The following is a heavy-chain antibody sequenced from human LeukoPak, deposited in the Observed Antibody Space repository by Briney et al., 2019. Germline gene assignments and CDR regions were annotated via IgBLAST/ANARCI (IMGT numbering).Heavy chain of an antibody. CDR2: INHSGST. Sequence: SETLSLTCAVYGGSFSGYYWSWIRQPPGKGLEWIGEINHSGSTNYNPSLKSRVTISVDTSKNQFSLKLSSVTAADTAVYYRARRITIFGLRKRPYYFDYWGQGTLVTVSS. V-gene: IGHV4-34*01. D-gene: IGHD3-3*01. CDR1: GGSFSGYY. J-gene: IGHJ4*02. CDR3: ARRITIFGLRKRPYYFDY.